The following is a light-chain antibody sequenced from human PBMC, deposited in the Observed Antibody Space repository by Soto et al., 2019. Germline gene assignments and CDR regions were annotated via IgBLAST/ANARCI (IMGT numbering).Light chain of an antibody. Sequence: QSALTQPASVSGSPGQSITISCTGTSSDVGGYNYVSWYQQHPGKAPKLMIYDVSNRPSGVSNRFSGSKSGNTASLTISGLQAEDEDDYYCSAYTTSGSLVFGVGTKLTVL. CDR3: SAYTTSGSLV. CDR1: SSDVGGYNY. CDR2: DVS. J-gene: IGLJ2*01. V-gene: IGLV2-14*01.